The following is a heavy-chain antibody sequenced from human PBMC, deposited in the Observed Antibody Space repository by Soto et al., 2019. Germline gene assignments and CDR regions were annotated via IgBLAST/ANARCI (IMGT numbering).Heavy chain of an antibody. CDR1: GDTFNFYS. V-gene: IGHV1-69*02. CDR3: ASSYGSGYRAFDY. CDR2: VNPLVSMS. Sequence: QVQLVQSGAEVKRPGSSVKVSCKASGDTFNFYSINWVRQAPGLWLEWVGGVNPLVSMSNYAQKFQGRATMTADKSTSTAYMELSSLRSEDTAIYYGASSYGSGYRAFDYWGQGALVTVSS. D-gene: IGHD3-10*01. J-gene: IGHJ4*02.